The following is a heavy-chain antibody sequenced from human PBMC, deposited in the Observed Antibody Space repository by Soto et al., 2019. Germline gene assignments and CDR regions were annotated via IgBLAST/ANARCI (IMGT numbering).Heavy chain of an antibody. CDR1: GFTFSDFK. CDR3: AREDSTWYGIDY. CDR2: ISYDGSRK. J-gene: IGHJ4*02. V-gene: IGHV3-30*04. D-gene: IGHD6-13*01. Sequence: QVQLVESGGGVVQPGTSLRLSCVASGFTFSDFKMYWVRQAPGKGLEWVATISYDGSRKYYADSVKGQFTISRDSSKSTLYLQMNSLRLEDTAVYYCAREDSTWYGIDYWGQGTLVTVSS.